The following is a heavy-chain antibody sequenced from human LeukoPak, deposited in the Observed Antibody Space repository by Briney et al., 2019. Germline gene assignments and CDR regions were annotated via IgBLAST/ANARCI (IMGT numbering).Heavy chain of an antibody. Sequence: PGGSLRLSCAASGFTFSDYYMSWIRQAPGKGLEWVSYISSSGGTIYYADSVKGRFTISRDNAKNSLYLQMNSLRAEDTAVYYCARVDTPMVTRAFDYWGQGTLVTVSS. J-gene: IGHJ4*02. CDR2: ISSSGGTI. CDR1: GFTFSDYY. CDR3: ARVDTPMVTRAFDY. V-gene: IGHV3-11*01. D-gene: IGHD5-18*01.